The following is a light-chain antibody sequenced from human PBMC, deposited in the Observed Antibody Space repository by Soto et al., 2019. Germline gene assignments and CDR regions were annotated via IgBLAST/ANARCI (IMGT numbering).Light chain of an antibody. V-gene: IGLV2-8*01. Sequence: QSALTQPPSASGSPGQSVTISCTGTSSDVGGYNYVSWYQQHPGKGPKLMIYEVTKRPSGVPDRFSGSKSGSTASLTVSRLQAEDEAHYYCSASGGSNNFVVFGGGTKVTVL. CDR3: SASGGSNNFVV. CDR2: EVT. CDR1: SSDVGGYNY. J-gene: IGLJ2*01.